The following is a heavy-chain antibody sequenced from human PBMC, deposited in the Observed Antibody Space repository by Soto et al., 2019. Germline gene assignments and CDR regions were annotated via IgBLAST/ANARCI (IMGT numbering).Heavy chain of an antibody. CDR1: GGSFSGYY. J-gene: IGHJ4*02. Sequence: QVQLQQWGAGLLKPSETLSLTCAVYGGSFSGYYWSWIRQPPGKGLEWIGEINPSGSTNYNPSLKSRVTMSVDSSKNQFSMKLSSVTAADTAVYYCAKSNFHYWGQGTLVTVSS. CDR2: INPSGST. V-gene: IGHV4-34*01. CDR3: AKSNFHY.